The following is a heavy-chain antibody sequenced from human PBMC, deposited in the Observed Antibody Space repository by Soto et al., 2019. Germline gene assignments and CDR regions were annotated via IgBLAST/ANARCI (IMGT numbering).Heavy chain of an antibody. J-gene: IGHJ3*02. D-gene: IGHD4-17*01. CDR3: ARHRTTVHAFAI. Sequence: SETLSLTCTVSGGSISSYYWSWIRQPPGKGLEWIGYIYYSGSTNYNPSLKSRVTISVDTSKNQFSLKLSSVTAADTAVYYCARHRTTVHAFAIWGQGTMVTVSS. V-gene: IGHV4-59*08. CDR1: GGSISSYY. CDR2: IYYSGST.